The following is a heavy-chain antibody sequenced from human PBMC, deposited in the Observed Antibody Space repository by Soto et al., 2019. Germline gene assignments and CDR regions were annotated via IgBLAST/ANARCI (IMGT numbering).Heavy chain of an antibody. J-gene: IGHJ6*03. V-gene: IGHV1-18*01. CDR1: GYTFTSYG. CDR2: ISAYNGNT. Sequence: ASVKVSCKASGYTFTSYGISWVRQAPGQGLEWMGWISAYNGNTNYAQKLQSRVTMTTDTSTSTAYMELRSLRSDDTAVYYCARDLGLRYFDWLSCYMDVWGKGTTVTVSS. CDR3: ARDLGLRYFDWLSCYMDV. D-gene: IGHD3-9*01.